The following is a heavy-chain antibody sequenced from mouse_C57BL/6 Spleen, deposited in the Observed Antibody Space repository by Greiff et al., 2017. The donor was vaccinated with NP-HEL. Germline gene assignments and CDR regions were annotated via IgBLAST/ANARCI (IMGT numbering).Heavy chain of an antibody. CDR2: INPNNGGT. CDR3: SRSHDYDLYSFDY. CDR1: GYTFTDYN. V-gene: IGHV1-18*01. Sequence: EVQLQQSGPELVKPGASVKIPCKASGYTFTDYNMDWVKQSHGKSLEWIGDINPNNGGTIYNQKFKGKATLTVDKSSSTAYMELRSLTSEDTAVYYWSRSHDYDLYSFDYWGQGTTLTVSS. J-gene: IGHJ2*01. D-gene: IGHD2-4*01.